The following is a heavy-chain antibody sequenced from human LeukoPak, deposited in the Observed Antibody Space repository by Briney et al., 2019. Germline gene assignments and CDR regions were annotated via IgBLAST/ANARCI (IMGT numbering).Heavy chain of an antibody. V-gene: IGHV3-21*01. Sequence: GGSLRLSXAASGFTFSSYSMNWVRQAPGKGLEWVSSISSSSSYIYYADSVKGRFTISRDNAKNSLYLQMNSLRAEDTAVYYCARDLYSSSSGRNFDPWGQGTLVTVSS. CDR3: ARDLYSSSSGRNFDP. CDR1: GFTFSSYS. J-gene: IGHJ5*02. CDR2: ISSSSSYI. D-gene: IGHD6-6*01.